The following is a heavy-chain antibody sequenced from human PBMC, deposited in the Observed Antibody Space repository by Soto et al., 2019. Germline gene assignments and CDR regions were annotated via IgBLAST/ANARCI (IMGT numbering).Heavy chain of an antibody. CDR2: IFGGGTT. V-gene: IGHV3-53*01. CDR3: VRTSSY. Sequence: GVLRLSCAASGFAVNSDYMSWVRQAPGKGLEWVSVIFGGGTTYYSDSVKGRFTISRDNSKNTVFLQMNSLRAEDTAVYYCVRTSSYWGQGTRVTVSS. D-gene: IGHD2-2*01. J-gene: IGHJ4*02. CDR1: GFAVNSDY.